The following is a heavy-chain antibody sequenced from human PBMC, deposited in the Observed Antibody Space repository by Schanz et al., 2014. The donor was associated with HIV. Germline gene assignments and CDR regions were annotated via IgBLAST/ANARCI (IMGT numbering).Heavy chain of an antibody. CDR3: ASTRERYSGATSGFDY. CDR1: GFTFTSYA. CDR2: ISGNSGHT. V-gene: IGHV3-23*01. J-gene: IGHJ4*02. Sequence: EVQLLESGGGLVQPGGSLRLSCAASGFTFTSYAMSWVRQAPGKGLEWVSGISGNSGHTWYADSVKGRFTISRDNPKNMLYLQMNSLRAEDTAVYYCASTRERYSGATSGFDYWGQGTLVTVST. D-gene: IGHD1-26*01.